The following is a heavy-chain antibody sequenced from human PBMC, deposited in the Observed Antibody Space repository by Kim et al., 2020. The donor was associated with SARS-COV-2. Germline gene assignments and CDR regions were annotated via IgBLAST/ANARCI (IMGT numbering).Heavy chain of an antibody. CDR3: ARPGEQWLDPFDY. V-gene: IGHV5-51*01. D-gene: IGHD6-19*01. Sequence: YSPSFQGQVSISADKSISTAYLQWSSLKASDTAMYYCARPGEQWLDPFDYWGQGTLVTVSS. J-gene: IGHJ4*02.